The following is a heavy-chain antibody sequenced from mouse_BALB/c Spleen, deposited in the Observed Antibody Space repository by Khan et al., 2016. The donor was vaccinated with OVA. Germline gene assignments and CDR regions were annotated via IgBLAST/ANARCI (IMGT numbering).Heavy chain of an antibody. CDR2: IYPGTGSI. CDR3: AICYDYETSYFDV. CDR1: GYIFTSYW. Sequence: QVQLQQSGAELVRPGASVKLSCKTSGYIFTSYWIHWVKQRSGQGLEWIARIYPGTGSIFFNEKFKGKATLTADKSSSTAYMQLSSLKSEDSAVSFSAICYDYETSYFDVWGAGTTVTVSS. D-gene: IGHD2-4*01. J-gene: IGHJ1*01. V-gene: IGHV1S132*01.